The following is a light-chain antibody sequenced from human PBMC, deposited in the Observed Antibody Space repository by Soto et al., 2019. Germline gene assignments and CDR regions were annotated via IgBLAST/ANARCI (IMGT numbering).Light chain of an antibody. CDR2: GAS. Sequence: EIVLTQSPGTLSLSPGERATLSCRASQSVSSSYLAWYQQKTGQAPRLLIFGASTRATGIPDRFSGSGSGTDFTLTISSLEPEDFAVYYCQQRSSWPPTFGQGTRGDIK. J-gene: IGKJ1*01. CDR1: QSVSSSY. CDR3: QQRSSWPPT. V-gene: IGKV3D-20*02.